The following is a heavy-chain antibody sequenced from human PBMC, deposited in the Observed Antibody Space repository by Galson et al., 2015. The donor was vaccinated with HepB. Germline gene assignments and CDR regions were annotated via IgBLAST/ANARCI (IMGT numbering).Heavy chain of an antibody. CDR3: ATRIGMGGGWFDP. J-gene: IGHJ5*02. Sequence: VKVSCKVSGYTLTELSMHWVRQAPGKGLEWMGGFDPEDGETIYAQKFQGRVTMTEDTSTDTAYMELSSLRSEDTAVYYCATRIGMGGGWFDPWGQGTLVTVSS. CDR2: FDPEDGET. CDR1: GYTLTELS. V-gene: IGHV1-24*01. D-gene: IGHD1-26*01.